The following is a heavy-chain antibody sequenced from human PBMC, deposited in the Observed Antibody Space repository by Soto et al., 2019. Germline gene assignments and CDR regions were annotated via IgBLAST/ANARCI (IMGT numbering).Heavy chain of an antibody. CDR1: GGSISSYY. V-gene: IGHV4-59*01. J-gene: IGHJ3*02. CDR2: IYYSGST. Sequence: QVQLQESGPGLVKPSETLSLTCTVSGGSISSYYWSWIRQPPAQGLEWIGYIYYSGSTNYNPSLRRRVTTSVDTSKNQFSLELTSVTDADTSVYCCARDAVEMATSDAFYIWGQGTMVTVSS. D-gene: IGHD5-12*01. CDR3: ARDAVEMATSDAFYI.